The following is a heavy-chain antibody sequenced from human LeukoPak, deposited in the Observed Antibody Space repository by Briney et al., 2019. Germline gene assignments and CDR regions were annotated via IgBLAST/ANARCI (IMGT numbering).Heavy chain of an antibody. CDR2: IYYSGST. CDR1: GGSISSYY. V-gene: IGHV4-59*08. D-gene: IGHD3-22*01. J-gene: IGHJ4*02. Sequence: NPSETLSLTCTVSGGSISSYYWSWIRQPPGKGLEWIGYIYYSGSTNYNPSLKSRVTISVDTSKNQFSLKLSSVTAADTAVYYRARLRTSSGYSPFDYWGQGTLVTVSS. CDR3: ARLRTSSGYSPFDY.